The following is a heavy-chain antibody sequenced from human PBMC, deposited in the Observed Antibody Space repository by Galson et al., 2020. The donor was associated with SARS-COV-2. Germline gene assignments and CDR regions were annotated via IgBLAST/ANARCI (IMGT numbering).Heavy chain of an antibody. CDR1: GFTFSAYW. D-gene: IGHD6-13*01. J-gene: IGHJ4*02. CDR2: IYSDGTTS. Sequence: GEYLKLSCAASGFTFSAYWMHWVRQAPGKGLVWVSSIYSDGTTSTYADSLKGRFTISRNNAKNMLFLQMSSLRAEDTAVYYCARGGLAAAGVYWGLGTLVTVSS. CDR3: ARGGLAAAGVY. V-gene: IGHV3-74*01.